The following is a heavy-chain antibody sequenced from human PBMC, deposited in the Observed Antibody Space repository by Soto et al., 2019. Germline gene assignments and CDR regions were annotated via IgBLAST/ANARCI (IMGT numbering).Heavy chain of an antibody. CDR1: GFTFSSYA. J-gene: IGHJ6*03. Sequence: PGGSLRLSCAASGFTFSSYAMSWVRQAPGKGLEWVSAISGSGGSTYYADSVKGRFTISRDNSKNTLYLQMNSLRAEDTAVYYCAKEEQLVHEKDYYYYYYMDVWGKGTTVTVSS. D-gene: IGHD6-6*01. CDR3: AKEEQLVHEKDYYYYYYMDV. CDR2: ISGSGGST. V-gene: IGHV3-23*01.